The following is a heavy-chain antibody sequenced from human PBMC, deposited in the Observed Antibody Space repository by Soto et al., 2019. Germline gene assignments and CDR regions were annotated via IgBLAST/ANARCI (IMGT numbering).Heavy chain of an antibody. CDR3: AREGGNCGGDCYEWFDP. CDR1: GFTFSSYA. D-gene: IGHD2-21*02. V-gene: IGHV3-30-3*01. J-gene: IGHJ5*02. Sequence: ESGGGVVQPGRSLRLSCAASGFTFSSYAMHWVRQAPGKGLEWVAVISYDGSNKYYADSVKGRFTISRDNSKNTLYLQMNRLRAEDTAVYYCAREGGNCGGDCYEWFDPWGQGTLVTVSS. CDR2: ISYDGSNK.